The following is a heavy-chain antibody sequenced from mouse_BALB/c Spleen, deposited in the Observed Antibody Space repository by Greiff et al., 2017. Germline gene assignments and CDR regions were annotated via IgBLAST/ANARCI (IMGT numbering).Heavy chain of an antibody. Sequence: EVKLMESGGGLVKPGGSLKLSCAASGFTFSSYAMSWVRQTPEKRLEWVASISSGGSTYYPDSVKGRFTISRDNARNILYLQMSSLRSEDTAMYYCARGGYYYGSSPHWYFDVWGAGTTVTVSS. D-gene: IGHD1-1*01. CDR3: ARGGYYYGSSPHWYFDV. V-gene: IGHV5-6-5*01. CDR1: GFTFSSYA. CDR2: ISSGGST. J-gene: IGHJ1*01.